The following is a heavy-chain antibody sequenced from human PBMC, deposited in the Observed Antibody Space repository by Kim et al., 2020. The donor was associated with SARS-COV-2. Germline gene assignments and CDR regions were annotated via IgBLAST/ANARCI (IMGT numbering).Heavy chain of an antibody. Sequence: SETLSLTCAVSGGSISSSNWWSWVRQPPGKGLEWIGEIYHSGSTNYNPSLKSRVTISVDKSKNQFSLKLSSVTAADTAVYYCARVGVPPLDLGKYSSSWRGFDYWGQGTLVTVSS. CDR3: ARVGVPPLDLGKYSSSWRGFDY. CDR2: IYHSGST. CDR1: GGSISSSNW. D-gene: IGHD6-13*01. V-gene: IGHV4-4*02. J-gene: IGHJ4*02.